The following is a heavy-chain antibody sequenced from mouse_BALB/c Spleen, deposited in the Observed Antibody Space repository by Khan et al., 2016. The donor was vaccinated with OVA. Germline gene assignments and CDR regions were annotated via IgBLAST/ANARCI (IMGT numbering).Heavy chain of an antibody. J-gene: IGHJ3*01. CDR2: FSSGGGYT. V-gene: IGHV5-6*01. D-gene: IGHD4-1*01. CDR1: GFTFSSYS. CDR3: ADHVTGSFAY. Sequence: EVELEESGGDLVKPGGSLTLSCAASGFTFSSYSMSWVRQTPDKRLEWFASFSSGGGYTYYPASVKGRFSISRDNAKNTLYLQMSDLKSEDTAMYYCADHVTGSFAYWGQGTLVTVSA.